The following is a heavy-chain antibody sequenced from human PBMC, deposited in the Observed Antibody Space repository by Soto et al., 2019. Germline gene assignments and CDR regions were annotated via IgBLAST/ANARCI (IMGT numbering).Heavy chain of an antibody. J-gene: IGHJ6*02. Sequence: GGSLRLSCAASGLTLNSYGMHWVRQAPGKGLEWVAVIWYEGSNKYYADSVKGRFTISRDNSKNTLYLQMNSLRAEDTAVSYCERDEDGGGMEVWCPGTMVTVFS. CDR2: IWYEGSNK. CDR1: GLTLNSYG. CDR3: ERDEDGGGMEV. V-gene: IGHV3-33*01. D-gene: IGHD3-3*01.